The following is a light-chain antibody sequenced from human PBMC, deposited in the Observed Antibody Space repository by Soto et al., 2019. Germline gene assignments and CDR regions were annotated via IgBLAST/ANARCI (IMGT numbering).Light chain of an antibody. CDR2: EVT. V-gene: IGLV2-8*01. Sequence: QSVLTQPPSASGSLGQSVTISCTGTSSDVGGYNYVSWHQQHPGKAPKVMIYEVTKRPPGVPDRCSGSKSGNTGSLTVSGLQAEDEADYYCSSFAGGGNPVLLGGGTKLTVL. CDR3: SSFAGGGNPVL. J-gene: IGLJ2*01. CDR1: SSDVGGYNY.